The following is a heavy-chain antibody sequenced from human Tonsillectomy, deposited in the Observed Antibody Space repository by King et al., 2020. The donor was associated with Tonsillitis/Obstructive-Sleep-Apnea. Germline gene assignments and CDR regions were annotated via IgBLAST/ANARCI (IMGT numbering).Heavy chain of an antibody. D-gene: IGHD4-11*01. Sequence: VQLQQWGAGLLKPSETLSLTCAVYGGSFSGHYWSWIRQPPGKGLEWIGEVSHSGSTHSNPSLKSRVSMSVDTSKNQFSLRLSSVTAADTAVYYCARGRRVADSTYTNYYSYMDVWGKGTTVTLSS. CDR1: GGSFSGHY. V-gene: IGHV4-34*01. CDR2: VSHSGST. J-gene: IGHJ6*03. CDR3: ARGRRVADSTYTNYYSYMDV.